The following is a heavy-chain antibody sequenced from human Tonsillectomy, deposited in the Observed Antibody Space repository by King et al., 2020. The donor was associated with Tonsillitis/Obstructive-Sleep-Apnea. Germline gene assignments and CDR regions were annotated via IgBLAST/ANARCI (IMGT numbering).Heavy chain of an antibody. Sequence: VQLVESGGGVVQPGRSLRLSCAASGFTFSSYAMHWVLQAPGKGLEWVAVISYDGSNKYYADSVKGRFTISRDNSKNTLYLQMNSLRAEDTAVYYCARESSVTTSFDYWGQGTLVTVSS. J-gene: IGHJ4*02. D-gene: IGHD4-11*01. V-gene: IGHV3-30*01. CDR1: GFTFSSYA. CDR2: ISYDGSNK. CDR3: ARESSVTTSFDY.